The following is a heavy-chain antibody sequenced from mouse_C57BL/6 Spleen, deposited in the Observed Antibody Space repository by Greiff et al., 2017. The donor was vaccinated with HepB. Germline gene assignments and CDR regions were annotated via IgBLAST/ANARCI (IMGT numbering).Heavy chain of an antibody. J-gene: IGHJ2*01. CDR1: GYTFTDYE. Sequence: VKLQESGAELVRPGASVTLSCKASGYTFTDYEMHWVKQTPVHGLEWIGAIDPETGGTAYNQKFKGKAILTADKSSSTAYMELRSLTSEDSAVYYCTRPYYGSSVDYWGQGTTLTVSS. V-gene: IGHV1-15*01. CDR3: TRPYYGSSVDY. CDR2: IDPETGGT. D-gene: IGHD1-1*01.